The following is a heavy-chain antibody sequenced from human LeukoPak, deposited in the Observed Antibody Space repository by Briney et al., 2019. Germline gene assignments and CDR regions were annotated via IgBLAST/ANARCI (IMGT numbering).Heavy chain of an antibody. V-gene: IGHV4-34*01. D-gene: IGHD6-19*01. Sequence: SETLSLTCAVYGGSFSGYYWSWIRQPPGKGLEWIGEINHSGSTNHNPSLKSRVTISVDTSKNQFSLKLSSVTAADTAVYYCARDGADSSGWYVGYWGQGTLVTVSS. CDR3: ARDGADSSGWYVGY. CDR2: INHSGST. J-gene: IGHJ4*02. CDR1: GGSFSGYY.